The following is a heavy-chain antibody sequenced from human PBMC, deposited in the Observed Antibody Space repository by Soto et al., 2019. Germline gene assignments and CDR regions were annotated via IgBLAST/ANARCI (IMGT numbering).Heavy chain of an antibody. CDR2: IVVCSGNT. D-gene: IGHD3-10*01. Sequence: SVKVSCKASGYTFTSSGISWVRQAPGQGLEWIGWIVVCSGNTNYAQKFQERVTITRDMSTSTAYMELSSLRSEDTAVYYCAADRLLWHDRPRGFDPWGQGTLVTVSS. J-gene: IGHJ5*02. CDR1: GYTFTSSG. V-gene: IGHV1-58*02. CDR3: AADRLLWHDRPRGFDP.